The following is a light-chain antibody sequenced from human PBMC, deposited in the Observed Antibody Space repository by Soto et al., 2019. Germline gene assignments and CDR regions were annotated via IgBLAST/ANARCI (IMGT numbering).Light chain of an antibody. CDR1: QSVSSH. V-gene: IGKV3-11*01. CDR2: DAS. CDR3: QQYGSSGT. Sequence: EIVLTQSPATLSLSPGERATLSCRASQSVSSHLAWYQQKPGQAPRLLIYDASNRATGIPGRFSGSGSGTDFTLTISSLEPEDFAVYYCQQYGSSGTFGQGTKVDIK. J-gene: IGKJ1*01.